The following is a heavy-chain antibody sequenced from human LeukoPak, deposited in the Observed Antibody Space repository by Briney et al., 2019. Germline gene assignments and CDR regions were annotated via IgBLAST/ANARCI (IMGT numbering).Heavy chain of an antibody. CDR1: GGTFSSYA. D-gene: IGHD1-7*01. CDR3: ARVGEGTGTATALDY. CDR2: IIPIFGTA. V-gene: IGHV1-69*05. Sequence: ASVKVSCKASGGTFSSYAISWVRQAPGQGLEWMGGIIPIFGTANYAQKFQGRVTITTDESTSTAYMELSSLRSEDTAVYYCARVGEGTGTATALDYWGQGTLVTVSS. J-gene: IGHJ4*02.